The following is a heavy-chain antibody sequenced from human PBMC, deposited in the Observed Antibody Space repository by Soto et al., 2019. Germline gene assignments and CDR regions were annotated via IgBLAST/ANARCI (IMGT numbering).Heavy chain of an antibody. CDR3: ATTGHFWSGFDY. CDR1: GYTFTSYD. V-gene: IGHV1-8*01. J-gene: IGHJ4*02. D-gene: IGHD3-3*01. CDR2: MNPNSGNT. Sequence: QVQLVQSGAEVKKPGASVKVSCKASGYTFTSYDINWVRQATGQGLEWMGWMNPNSGNTGYAQKFQGRVTMTRNTSISTAYMELSRLRSEDTAVYYGATTGHFWSGFDYWGQGTLVTVSS.